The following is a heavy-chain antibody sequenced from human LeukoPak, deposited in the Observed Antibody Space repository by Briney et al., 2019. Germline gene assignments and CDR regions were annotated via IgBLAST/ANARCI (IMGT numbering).Heavy chain of an antibody. CDR2: ISAGGRT. Sequence: SETLSLTCAISGASIASGSYHWDWIRQPAGSRPEYIGRISAGGRTDYNPSLKSRLTISMDTSKNHVSLRLSSVAAADTAVYYCTRGGHDYGGSFDTWGQGILVTVSS. V-gene: IGHV4-61*02. D-gene: IGHD4-23*01. CDR3: TRGGHDYGGSFDT. J-gene: IGHJ5*02. CDR1: GASIASGSYH.